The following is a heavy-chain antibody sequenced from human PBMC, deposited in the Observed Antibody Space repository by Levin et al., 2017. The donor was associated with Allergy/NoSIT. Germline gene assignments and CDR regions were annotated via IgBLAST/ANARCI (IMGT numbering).Heavy chain of an antibody. D-gene: IGHD3-10*01. V-gene: IGHV3-30*18. Sequence: GGSLRLSCAASGFTFSSYGMHWVRQAPGKGLEWVAVISYDGSNKYYADSVKGRFTISRDNSKNTLYLQMNSLRAEDTAVYYCAKEFEFGDRDCAFDIWGQGTMVTVSS. CDR2: ISYDGSNK. CDR3: AKEFEFGDRDCAFDI. J-gene: IGHJ3*02. CDR1: GFTFSSYG.